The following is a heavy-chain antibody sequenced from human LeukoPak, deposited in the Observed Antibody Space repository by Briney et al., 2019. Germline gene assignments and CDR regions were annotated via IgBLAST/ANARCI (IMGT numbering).Heavy chain of an antibody. CDR1: GFTFDDYA. V-gene: IGHV3-9*01. CDR3: AKDPGYGDDRYYFDY. J-gene: IGHJ4*02. Sequence: PGGSLRLSCAASGFTFDDYAMHWVRQAPGKGLEWVSGISWNSGSIGYADSVKGRFTISRDNAKNSLYLQMNSLRAEDTALYSCAKDPGYGDDRYYFDYCGQGTLVTVSS. CDR2: ISWNSGSI. D-gene: IGHD4-17*01.